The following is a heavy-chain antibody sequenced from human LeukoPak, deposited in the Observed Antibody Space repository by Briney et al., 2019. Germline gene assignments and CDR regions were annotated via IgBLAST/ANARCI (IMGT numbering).Heavy chain of an antibody. CDR1: GGSINSYY. CDR3: ASSGLEWESPTYYFDY. CDR2: IYYSGST. J-gene: IGHJ4*02. V-gene: IGHV4-59*01. Sequence: ASETLSLTCTVSGGSINSYYWSWIRQPPGKGLEWIGYIYYSGSTNYNPSLKSRVTISVDTSKNQSSLKLSSVTAADTAVYYCASSGLEWESPTYYFDYWGQGTLVTVSS. D-gene: IGHD1-26*01.